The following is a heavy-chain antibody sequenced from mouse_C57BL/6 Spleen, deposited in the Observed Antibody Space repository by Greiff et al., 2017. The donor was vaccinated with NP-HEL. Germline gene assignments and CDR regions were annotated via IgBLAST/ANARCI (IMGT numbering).Heavy chain of an antibody. D-gene: IGHD2-4*01. CDR3: ARDRGLYDYSYYYAMDY. V-gene: IGHV5-16*01. CDR1: GFTFSDYY. CDR2: INYDGSST. Sequence: EVKLMESEGGLVQPGSSMKLSCTASGFTFSDYYMAWVRQVPEKGLEWVANINYDGSSTYYLDSLKSRFIISRDNAKNILYLQMSSLKSEDTATYYCARDRGLYDYSYYYAMDYWGQGTSVTVSS. J-gene: IGHJ4*01.